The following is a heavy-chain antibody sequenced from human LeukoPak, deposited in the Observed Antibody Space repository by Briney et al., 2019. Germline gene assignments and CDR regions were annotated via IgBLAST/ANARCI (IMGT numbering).Heavy chain of an antibody. CDR2: INPNSGGT. CDR1: GYTFTGYY. CDR3: ARGDYGGISYPRYYYGMDV. Sequence: ASVKVSCKASGYTFTGYYMHWVRQAPGQGLEWMGRINPNSGGTNYAQKFQGRVTMTRDTSISTAYMERSRLGSDDTAVYYCARGDYGGISYPRYYYGMDVWGQGTTVTVSS. J-gene: IGHJ6*02. V-gene: IGHV1-2*06. D-gene: IGHD4-23*01.